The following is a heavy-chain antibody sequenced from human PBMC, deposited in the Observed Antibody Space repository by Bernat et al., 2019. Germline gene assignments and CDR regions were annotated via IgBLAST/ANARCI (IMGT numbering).Heavy chain of an antibody. J-gene: IGHJ5*02. Sequence: QLLLQESGPGLVKPSETLSLTCTVSGGSISSSSYYWGWIRQPPGKGLEWIGSIYHSGSTYYNPSLKSRVTISVDTSKNQFSLKLSSVTAADTAVYYCARGPWVLLWFGESGNNWFDPWGQGTLVTVSS. V-gene: IGHV4-39*07. CDR3: ARGPWVLLWFGESGNNWFDP. CDR2: IYHSGST. CDR1: GGSISSSSYY. D-gene: IGHD3-10*01.